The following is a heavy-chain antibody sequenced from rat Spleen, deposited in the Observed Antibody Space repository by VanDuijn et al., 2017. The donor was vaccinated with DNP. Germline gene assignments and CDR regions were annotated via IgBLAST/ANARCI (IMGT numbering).Heavy chain of an antibody. D-gene: IGHD1-12*02. V-gene: IGHV3-1*01. CDR1: AFSITSNY. CDR3: ASYYYDGYYAMDA. J-gene: IGHJ4*01. Sequence: EVQLQESGPGLVKPSQSLSLTCSVTAFSITSNYWGWIRKFPGNKMEWIGHITHTGSTSYNPSLKSRISITRDTSKNQFFLQLNSVTSEDTATYYCASYYYDGYYAMDAWGQGTSVTVSS. CDR2: ITHTGST.